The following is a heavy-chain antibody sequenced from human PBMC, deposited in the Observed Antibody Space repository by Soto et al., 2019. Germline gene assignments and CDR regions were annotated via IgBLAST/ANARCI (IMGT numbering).Heavy chain of an antibody. CDR1: GGSISSSSYY. J-gene: IGHJ5*02. Sequence: TLSLTCTVSGGSISSSSYYWGWIRQPPGKGLEWIGSIYYSGSTYYNTSLKSRVTISVDTSKNQFSLKLSSVTAADTAVYYCARLLLELSSWFDPWGQGTLVTVSS. CDR2: IYYSGST. V-gene: IGHV4-39*01. D-gene: IGHD1-7*01. CDR3: ARLLLELSSWFDP.